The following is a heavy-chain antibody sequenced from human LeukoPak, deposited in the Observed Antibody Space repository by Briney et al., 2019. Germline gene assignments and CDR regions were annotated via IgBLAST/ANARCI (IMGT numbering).Heavy chain of an antibody. V-gene: IGHV4-39*07. CDR3: ARKRGGYANKKYYFDY. CDR1: GGSISSSGYY. CDR2: INHSGST. Sequence: SETLSLTCTVSGGSISSSGYYWGWIRQPPGKGLEWIGEINHSGSTNYNPSLKSRVTISVDTSKNQFSLKLSSVTAADTAVYYCARKRGGYANKKYYFDYWGQGTLVTVSS. D-gene: IGHD5-12*01. J-gene: IGHJ4*02.